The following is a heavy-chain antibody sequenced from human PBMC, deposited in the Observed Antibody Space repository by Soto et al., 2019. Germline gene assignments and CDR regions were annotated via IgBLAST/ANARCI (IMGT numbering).Heavy chain of an antibody. V-gene: IGHV3-7*01. D-gene: IGHD3-22*01. J-gene: IGHJ5*02. Sequence: GGSLRLSCVISGFTFSNYWMTWVRQAPGKGLEWVANIKPDGTEKYYADSVKGRFTISRDNSENTLYLQMNSLRAEDTAIYYCARATMIGLLSSWGQGTLVTVSS. CDR3: ARATMIGLLSS. CDR1: GFTFSNYW. CDR2: IKPDGTEK.